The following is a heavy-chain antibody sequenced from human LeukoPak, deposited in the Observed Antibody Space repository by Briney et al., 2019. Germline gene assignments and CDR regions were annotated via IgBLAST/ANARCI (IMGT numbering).Heavy chain of an antibody. CDR1: GFTFSSYA. J-gene: IGHJ4*02. Sequence: GGSLRLSCAASGFTFSSYAIHWVRQAPGKGLEGVAGISYDGSNKYYADSVKGRFTISRDNSKNTLYLQMNSLRAEHTAVYYCARETGSAVGSTDFDYWGQGTLVTVSS. V-gene: IGHV3-30-3*01. D-gene: IGHD4-17*01. CDR2: ISYDGSNK. CDR3: ARETGSAVGSTDFDY.